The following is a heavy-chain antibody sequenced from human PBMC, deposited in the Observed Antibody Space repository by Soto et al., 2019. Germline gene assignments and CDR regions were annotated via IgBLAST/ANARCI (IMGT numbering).Heavy chain of an antibody. Sequence: QVQLVQSGAEVKKPGASVKVSCKASGYTFTSYDINWVRQATGQGLEWMGWMNPNSGNTGYAQKFRGXVXMXXNTSISTSYMELSSLRSEDTAVYYCAREVGNRVDYWGQGTLVTVSS. CDR3: AREVGNRVDY. CDR1: GYTFTSYD. J-gene: IGHJ4*02. CDR2: MNPNSGNT. D-gene: IGHD1-26*01. V-gene: IGHV1-8*01.